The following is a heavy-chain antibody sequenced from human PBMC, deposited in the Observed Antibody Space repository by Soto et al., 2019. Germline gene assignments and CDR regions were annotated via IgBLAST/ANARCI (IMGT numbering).Heavy chain of an antibody. V-gene: IGHV3-53*04. Sequence: EVQLVESGGGLVQPGGSLRLSCAASGFTVSSNYMSWVRQAPGKGLEWVSVIYSGGSTYYADSVKGRFTISRHNSKNTLYLQMNSRRAEDTAVYYCARMYYYGSGRSDYWGQGTLVTVSS. CDR1: GFTVSSNY. CDR3: ARMYYYGSGRSDY. CDR2: IYSGGST. D-gene: IGHD3-10*01. J-gene: IGHJ4*02.